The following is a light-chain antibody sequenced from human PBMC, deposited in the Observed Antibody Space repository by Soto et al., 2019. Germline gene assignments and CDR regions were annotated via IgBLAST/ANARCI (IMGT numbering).Light chain of an antibody. CDR3: QQTFGTPRT. CDR2: AAS. V-gene: IGKV1-39*01. Sequence: DIQMTQSPSSLSASAGDRVTITCRASENIRSYLNWYQQKLGKAPEVLIYAASKLQSGVPLRFSGSGSGTDFTLNITRLQPEDFATYYCQQTFGTPRTFGQGTKVE. J-gene: IGKJ1*01. CDR1: ENIRSY.